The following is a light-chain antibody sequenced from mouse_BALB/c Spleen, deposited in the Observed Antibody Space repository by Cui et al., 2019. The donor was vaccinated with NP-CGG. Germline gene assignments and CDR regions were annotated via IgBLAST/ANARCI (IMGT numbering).Light chain of an antibody. J-gene: IGLJ1*01. CDR1: TGAVTTSNY. CDR2: GTN. CDR3: ALWYSNHWV. V-gene: IGLV1*01. Sequence: AILTQESALLTSPGETVTLTCRSSTGAVTTSNYANWVQEKPDHLFTGLIGGTNNRAPGVPARFSGSLIGDKAALTITGAQTEDEAIYFCALWYSNHWVFGGGTKLTVL.